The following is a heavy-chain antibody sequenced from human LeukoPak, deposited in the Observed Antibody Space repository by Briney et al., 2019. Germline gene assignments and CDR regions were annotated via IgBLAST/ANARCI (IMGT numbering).Heavy chain of an antibody. CDR3: ARGPGGLRGYSYGWTPIDY. V-gene: IGHV4-4*07. D-gene: IGHD5-18*01. CDR1: GGSISSYY. CDR2: IYTSGST. J-gene: IGHJ4*02. Sequence: SETLSLTCTVSGGSISSYYWSWIRQPAGKGLEWIGRIYTSGSTNYNPSLKSRVTMSVDTSKNQFSLKLSSVTAADTAVYYCARGPGGLRGYSYGWTPIDYWGQGTLATVSS.